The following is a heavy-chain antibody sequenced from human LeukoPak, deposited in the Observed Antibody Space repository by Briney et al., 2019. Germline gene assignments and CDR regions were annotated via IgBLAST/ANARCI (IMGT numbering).Heavy chain of an antibody. Sequence: SVKVSCKASGGTFSNYAISWVRQAPGQGLEWMGGIIPIFGTANYAQKLQGRVTMTTGTSTSTAYMELRSLRSDDTAVYYCARDLGTHLDSSGAFDYWGQGTLVTVSS. D-gene: IGHD3-22*01. CDR1: GGTFSNYA. CDR3: ARDLGTHLDSSGAFDY. CDR2: IIPIFGTA. J-gene: IGHJ4*02. V-gene: IGHV1-69*05.